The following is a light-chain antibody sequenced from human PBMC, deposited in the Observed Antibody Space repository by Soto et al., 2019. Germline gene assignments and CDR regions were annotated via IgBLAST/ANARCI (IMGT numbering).Light chain of an antibody. J-gene: IGKJ4*01. CDR1: QSVSSN. CDR2: GAS. CDR3: QQYYNWPLT. V-gene: IGKV3-15*01. Sequence: EIVVTQSPATLSVSPGERATLSCRASQSVSSNLAWYQQKPGQAPSLLIYGASTRATGIPARFSGSGSGTEFTLTISSLQSEDFAVYYCQQYYNWPLTFGGGTKVEIK.